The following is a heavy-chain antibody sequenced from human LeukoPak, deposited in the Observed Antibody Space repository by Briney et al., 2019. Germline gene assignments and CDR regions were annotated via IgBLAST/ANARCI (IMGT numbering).Heavy chain of an antibody. J-gene: IGHJ6*03. V-gene: IGHV1-8*01. Sequence: VASVKVSCKASGYTFTSYDINWVRQATGQGLEWMGWMNPNSGNTGYAQKFQGRVTMTRNTSISTAYMELSSLRSEDTAVYYCALSPITMVRGVYYMDVWGKGTTVTISS. CDR2: MNPNSGNT. D-gene: IGHD3-10*01. CDR3: ALSPITMVRGVYYMDV. CDR1: GYTFTSYD.